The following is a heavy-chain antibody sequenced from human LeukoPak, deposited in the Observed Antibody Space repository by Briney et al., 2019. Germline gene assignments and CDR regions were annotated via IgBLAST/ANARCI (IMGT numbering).Heavy chain of an antibody. V-gene: IGHV3-21*01. Sequence: GGSLRLSCAASGFTFSTYSMSWVRQAPGKGLEWVSSISSSTSYIYYADSMKGRFTISRDNAKNSLFLQMNSLRAEDTAVYYCARAETYYYDSSGYSPDYCGQGTLVTVSS. CDR1: GFTFSTYS. CDR2: ISSSTSYI. D-gene: IGHD3-22*01. CDR3: ARAETYYYDSSGYSPDY. J-gene: IGHJ4*02.